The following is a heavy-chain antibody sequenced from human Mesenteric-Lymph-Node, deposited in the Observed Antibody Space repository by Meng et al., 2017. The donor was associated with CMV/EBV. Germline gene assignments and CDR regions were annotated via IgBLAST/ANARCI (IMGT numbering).Heavy chain of an antibody. Sequence: SETLSLTCTVSGGSVTTGSYYWSWIRQPPGKGLEWIGYIYYRGSTNYNPSLKSRVSMSVDTSKNQLALKLTSVTAADTAVYYCAREGGGISAVHRSDYYGMDVWGQGTTVTVSS. CDR1: GGSVTTGSYY. CDR3: AREGGGISAVHRSDYYGMDV. J-gene: IGHJ6*02. V-gene: IGHV4-61*01. CDR2: IYYRGST. D-gene: IGHD6-13*01.